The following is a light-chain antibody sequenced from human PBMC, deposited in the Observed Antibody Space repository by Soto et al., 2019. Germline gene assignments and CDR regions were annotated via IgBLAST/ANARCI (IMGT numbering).Light chain of an antibody. CDR3: QQYNDSFPYT. J-gene: IGKJ2*01. CDR1: QSISTW. V-gene: IGKV1-5*03. CDR2: KAS. Sequence: DIQLTQSPSTLSASIGARVTITCRASQSISTWLAWYQQKPGTAPKLLIYKASTLEGGVPSRFSGSRSGTECTLTVSSLQPDDFATYYCQQYNDSFPYTFGQGTKLEIK.